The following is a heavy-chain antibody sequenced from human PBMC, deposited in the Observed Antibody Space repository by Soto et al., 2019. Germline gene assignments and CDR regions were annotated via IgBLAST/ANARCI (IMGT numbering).Heavy chain of an antibody. Sequence: ASVKVSCKASGYTFTSYYMHWVRQAPGQGLEWMGIINPSGGSTSYAQKFQGRVTVSTDTSISTTYMELSSLTSEDTAVYYCTRAPRGIIVAPDYWGQGTLVTVSS. D-gene: IGHD6-19*01. CDR1: GYTFTSYY. CDR2: INPSGGST. CDR3: TRAPRGIIVAPDY. J-gene: IGHJ4*02. V-gene: IGHV1-46*01.